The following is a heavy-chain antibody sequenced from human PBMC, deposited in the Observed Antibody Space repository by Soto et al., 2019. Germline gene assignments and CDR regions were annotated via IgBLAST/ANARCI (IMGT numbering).Heavy chain of an antibody. Sequence: ASVKVSCKASGYTFTSYGISWVRQAPGQGLEWMGWISVYNGNTNYAQKLQGKGTMTTDTSTSTAYMELMSLRSDYAAVYYCARGDVVATSDAFEIWGQGTMVTVSS. V-gene: IGHV1-18*01. CDR2: ISVYNGNT. CDR1: GYTFTSYG. D-gene: IGHD5-12*01. J-gene: IGHJ3*02. CDR3: ARGDVVATSDAFEI.